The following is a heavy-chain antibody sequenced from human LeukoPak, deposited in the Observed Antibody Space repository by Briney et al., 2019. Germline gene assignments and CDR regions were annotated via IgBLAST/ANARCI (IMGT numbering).Heavy chain of an antibody. CDR3: VRMNYISSGWGAPFDY. J-gene: IGHJ4*02. V-gene: IGHV3-7*02. CDR1: GFTFSSYW. D-gene: IGHD1-7*01. CDR2: IKQDGSEK. Sequence: GGSLRLSCAASGFTFSSYWMSWVRQAPGKGLEWVANIKQDGSEKYYVDSVKGRFTISRDNAKNSVYLQMNSLRAEDTAVYYCVRMNYISSGWGAPFDYWGQGALVTVSS.